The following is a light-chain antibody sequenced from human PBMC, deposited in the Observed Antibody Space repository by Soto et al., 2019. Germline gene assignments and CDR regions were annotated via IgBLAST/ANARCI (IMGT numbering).Light chain of an antibody. Sequence: QSLLTQPASVSGSPGQSITISCTGTSSDVGGYNYVSWYQQHPGKAPKLMIYEVSNRPSGVSNRFSGSKSGNTASLTISGLQAEDEADYYCSSYTSSSTNDVDVTGTKVTVL. CDR3: SSYTSSSTNDV. CDR1: SSDVGGYNY. J-gene: IGLJ1*01. V-gene: IGLV2-14*01. CDR2: EVS.